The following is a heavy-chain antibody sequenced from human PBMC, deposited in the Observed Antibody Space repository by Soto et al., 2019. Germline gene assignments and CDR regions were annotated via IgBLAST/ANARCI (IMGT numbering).Heavy chain of an antibody. V-gene: IGHV3-23*01. CDR2: IIDSGGYT. CDR3: AKETYYYYGMDV. Sequence: VQLLESGGGLVQPGGSLRLSCAASGFTFSSSTMNWVRQAPGKGLEWVSAIIDSGGYTYYADSVKGRFTISRDNSKNTLYLQMNSLRAEDTALYYCAKETYYYYGMDVWGQGTTVTVSS. J-gene: IGHJ6*02. CDR1: GFTFSSST.